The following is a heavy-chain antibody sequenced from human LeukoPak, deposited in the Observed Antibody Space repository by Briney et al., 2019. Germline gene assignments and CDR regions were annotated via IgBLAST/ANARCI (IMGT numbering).Heavy chain of an antibody. Sequence: SVKVSCKASGGTFSSYAISWVRQAPGQGLEWMGGIIPIFGTANYAQKFQGRVTITADESTSTAYMELSSLRSEDTAVYYCARGREWEPKVFDYWGQGTLVTVSS. V-gene: IGHV1-69*13. D-gene: IGHD1-26*01. CDR2: IIPIFGTA. CDR1: GGTFSSYA. J-gene: IGHJ4*02. CDR3: ARGREWEPKVFDY.